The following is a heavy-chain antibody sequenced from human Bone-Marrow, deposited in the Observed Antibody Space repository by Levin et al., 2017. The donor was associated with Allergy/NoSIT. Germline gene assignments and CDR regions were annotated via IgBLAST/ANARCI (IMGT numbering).Heavy chain of an antibody. V-gene: IGHV3-7*01. J-gene: IGHJ3*02. CDR1: GFTFSTSW. CDR3: ARDLAFKAFDI. Sequence: GASVKVSCAASGFTFSTSWMNWVRQAPGKGLEWVASLKPNGTEKYYVDSVKGRFTISRDNAKNSVFLQLNSLRGEDTALYYCARDLAFKAFDIWGQGTMVTVSS. CDR2: LKPNGTEK.